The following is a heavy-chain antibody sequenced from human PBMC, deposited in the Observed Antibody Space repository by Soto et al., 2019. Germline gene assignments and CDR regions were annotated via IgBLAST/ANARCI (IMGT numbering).Heavy chain of an antibody. CDR3: ARAGGGYSSSGMNV. J-gene: IGHJ6*02. Sequence: QVQLVQSGAEVKKPGASVKISCTASGYTFTSYGISWVRQAPGQRLEWMGWISAYNGNTNYAQKLQGRFTMTTDTSTSTAYMERRSLRSYDTAVYYCARAGGGYSSSGMNVWGQGTTVTVAS. CDR1: GYTFTSYG. D-gene: IGHD6-6*01. CDR2: ISAYNGNT. V-gene: IGHV1-18*01.